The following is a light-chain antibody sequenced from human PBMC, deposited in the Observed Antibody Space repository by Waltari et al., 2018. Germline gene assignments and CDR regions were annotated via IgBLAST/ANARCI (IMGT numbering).Light chain of an antibody. V-gene: IGLV2-8*01. CDR1: SSDIGTYNY. Sequence: QSVLTQPPSASGSPGQSVTISCTGTSSDIGTYNYVSWYQQHPGKAPKLIIYEVSKRPSGVPGRFSGSKSGNTASLTVSGLQADDEADYYCSSYSDNRGGSVFGTGTKFTVL. J-gene: IGLJ1*01. CDR2: EVS. CDR3: SSYSDNRGGSV.